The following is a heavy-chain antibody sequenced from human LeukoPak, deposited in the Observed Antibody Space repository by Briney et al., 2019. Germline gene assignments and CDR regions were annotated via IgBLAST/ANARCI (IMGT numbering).Heavy chain of an antibody. CDR1: SSSIPSGYY. J-gene: IGHJ3*02. D-gene: IGHD5-12*01. CDR2: INLLRHT. Sequence: SETLSLTCTVSSSSIPSGYYWVWIRQPPGKGLEWIGSINLLRHTYYSPSLKSRVTISVDTSKKQFSLKLRSVTAADTAMYYCARQVATKGEWAFDIWGQGTMVSASS. V-gene: IGHV4-38-2*02. CDR3: ARQVATKGEWAFDI.